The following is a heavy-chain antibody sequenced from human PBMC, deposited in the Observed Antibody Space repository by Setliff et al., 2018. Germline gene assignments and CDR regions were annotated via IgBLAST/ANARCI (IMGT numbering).Heavy chain of an antibody. CDR1: GGSISTYY. CDR3: ARGGTYRYFDY. Sequence: SETLSLTCTVSGGSISTYYWSWIRQPPGKGLEFIGYVYYSGLTNYDPSLKRRVTMSVDSSKNQFSLKLSSVTAADTAVYYCARGGTYRYFDYWGQGALVTVSS. J-gene: IGHJ4*02. V-gene: IGHV4-59*01. CDR2: VYYSGLT.